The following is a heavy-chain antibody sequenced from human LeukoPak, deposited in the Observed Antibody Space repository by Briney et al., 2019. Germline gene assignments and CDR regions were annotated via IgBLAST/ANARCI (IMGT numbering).Heavy chain of an antibody. D-gene: IGHD3-22*01. V-gene: IGHV3-53*01. CDR3: ARSQGGTMSLRHFDL. J-gene: IGHJ2*01. CDR1: GFTVSSSY. Sequence: GGSLRLSCAASGFTVSSSYMNWVRQAPGKELEWVSVINSGGNAYYADSVKGRFTISRDNSKNMLYLQMNSLRAEDTAVYYCARSQGGTMSLRHFDLWGRGTLVTVSS. CDR2: INSGGNA.